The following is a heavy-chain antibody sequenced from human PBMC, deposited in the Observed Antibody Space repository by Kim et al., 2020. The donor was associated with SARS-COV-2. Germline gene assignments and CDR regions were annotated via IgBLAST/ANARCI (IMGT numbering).Heavy chain of an antibody. CDR2: TYYRSKWYN. J-gene: IGHJ5*02. D-gene: IGHD6-19*01. CDR1: GDSVSSNSPA. CDR3: VGGGGWNT. Sequence: SQTLSLTCAISGDSVSSNSPAWNWIRQSPSRGLEWLGRTYYRSKWYNEYALSVKSRITINPDTSNNQFFLQLKSVTPEDTAVYYCVGGGGWNTWGQGTLVTVSS. V-gene: IGHV6-1*01.